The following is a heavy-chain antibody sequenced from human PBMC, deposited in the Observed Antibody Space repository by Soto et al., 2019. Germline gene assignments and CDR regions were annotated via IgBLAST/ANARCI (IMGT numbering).Heavy chain of an antibody. CDR1: GFTFSSYS. CDR3: ARGLYCSGGSCQSDSYYFDY. J-gene: IGHJ4*02. D-gene: IGHD2-15*01. Sequence: GGSLRLSCAASGFTFSSYSMNWVRQAPGKGLEWVSSISSSSSYIYYADSVKGRFTISRDNAKNSLYLQMNSLRAEDTAVYYCARGLYCSGGSCQSDSYYFDYWGQGTLVTVSS. CDR2: ISSSSSYI. V-gene: IGHV3-21*01.